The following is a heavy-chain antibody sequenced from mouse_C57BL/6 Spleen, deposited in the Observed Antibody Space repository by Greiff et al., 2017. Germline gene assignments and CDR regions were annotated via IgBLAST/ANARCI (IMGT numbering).Heavy chain of an antibody. V-gene: IGHV14-4*01. D-gene: IGHD4-1*01. CDR3: TTEDWDGAWFAY. CDR2: IDPENGDT. J-gene: IGHJ3*01. CDR1: GFNIKDDY. Sequence: VQLQQSGAELVRPGASVKLSCTASGFNIKDDYMHWVKQRPEQGLEWIGWIDPENGDTEYASKFQGKATITADTSSNTAYLQLSSLTSEDTAVYYCTTEDWDGAWFAYWGQGTLVTVSA.